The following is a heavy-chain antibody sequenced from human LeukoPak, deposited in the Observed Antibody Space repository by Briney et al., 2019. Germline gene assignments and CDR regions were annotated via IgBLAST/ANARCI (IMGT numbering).Heavy chain of an antibody. J-gene: IGHJ6*02. D-gene: IGHD3-3*01. CDR3: ARTPTYYDFWSGPYYYYCGMDV. Sequence: SQTLSLTCAISGDSVSSNSAAWNWIRQSPSRGLEWLGRTYYRSKWYNDYAVSVKSRITINPDTSKNQFSLQLNSVTPEDTAVYYCARTPTYYDFWSGPYYYYCGMDVWGQGTTVTVSS. CDR1: GDSVSSNSAA. V-gene: IGHV6-1*01. CDR2: TYYRSKWYN.